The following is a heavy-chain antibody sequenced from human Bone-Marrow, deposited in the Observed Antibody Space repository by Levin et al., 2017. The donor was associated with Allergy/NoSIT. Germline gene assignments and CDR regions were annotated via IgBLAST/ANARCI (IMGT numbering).Heavy chain of an antibody. Sequence: RASVKVSCKVPGDTFNNYGITWVRQAPGQGPEWMGGIVPLFDTADYAQPFQDRVTFTADKSTSTAYMELNSLRSEDTAMYYCVRWYNWNYGWFDPWGQGTLVIVSS. V-gene: IGHV1-69*06. CDR1: GDTFNNYG. CDR2: IVPLFDTA. J-gene: IGHJ5*02. CDR3: VRWYNWNYGWFDP. D-gene: IGHD1-1*01.